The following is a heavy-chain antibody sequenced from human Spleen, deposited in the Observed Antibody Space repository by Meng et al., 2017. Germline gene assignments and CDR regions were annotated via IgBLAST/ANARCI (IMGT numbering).Heavy chain of an antibody. CDR3: ARVIFGVTRTRAYHYGMDV. D-gene: IGHD3-3*01. CDR1: GYSITGSYN. CDR2: IYQSGST. V-gene: IGHV4-38-2*01. Sequence: ESLKISCAVSGYSITGSYNWGWIRQSPGKVLEWIGSIYQSGSTYYNPSLKSRVTISVDTSKNQFSLKLSTVTAADTAVYYCARVIFGVTRTRAYHYGMDVWGQGTTVTVSS. J-gene: IGHJ6*02.